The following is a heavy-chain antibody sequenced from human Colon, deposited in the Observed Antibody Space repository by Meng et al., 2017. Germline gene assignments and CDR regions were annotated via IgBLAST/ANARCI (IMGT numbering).Heavy chain of an antibody. CDR1: GGSISGSYY. V-gene: IGHV4-61*02. D-gene: IGHD2-8*01. CDR2: MQTTGTT. CDR3: ARWCRGIAFDP. J-gene: IGHJ5*02. Sequence: LEEFGPGLAKPSPPLSLTCTVSGGSISGSYYWNWVRQPAGKRLEWMGRMQTTGTTHYNPSLKSRVTMSADTSKNQLFLSLTSVTAEDTAVYYCARWCRGIAFDPWGQGILVTVSS.